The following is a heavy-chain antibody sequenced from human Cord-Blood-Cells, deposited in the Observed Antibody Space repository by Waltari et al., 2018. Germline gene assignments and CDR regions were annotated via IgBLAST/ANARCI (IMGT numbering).Heavy chain of an antibody. CDR3: ASELTDAFDI. Sequence: QVPLVQSGAEVKKHGSSVKVSCKDSGGSFSSYAISWVRQARGQGLEWMGGISPIFGTANYAQKFQGRVTITADESTSTAYMELSSLRSEDTAVYYCASELTDAFDIWGQGTMVTVSS. V-gene: IGHV1-69*01. J-gene: IGHJ3*02. CDR2: ISPIFGTA. CDR1: GGSFSSYA. D-gene: IGHD7-27*01.